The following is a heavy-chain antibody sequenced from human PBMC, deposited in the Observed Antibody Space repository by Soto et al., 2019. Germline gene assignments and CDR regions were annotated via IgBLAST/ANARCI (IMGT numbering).Heavy chain of an antibody. CDR3: ARYRVGYHDYGDYYYYYMDV. D-gene: IGHD4-17*01. CDR2: IYPGDSDT. Sequence: PGESLKISCKGSGYSFTSYWIGWVRQMPGKGLEWMGIIYPGDSDTRYSPSFQGQVTTSADKSISTAYLQWSSLKASDTAMYYCARYRVGYHDYGDYYYYYMDVWGKGTTVIVSS. V-gene: IGHV5-51*01. J-gene: IGHJ6*03. CDR1: GYSFTSYW.